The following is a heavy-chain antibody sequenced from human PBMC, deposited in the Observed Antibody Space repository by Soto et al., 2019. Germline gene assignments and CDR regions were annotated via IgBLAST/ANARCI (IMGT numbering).Heavy chain of an antibody. CDR1: GFTLSDYY. V-gene: IGHV3-11*01. J-gene: IGHJ5*02. CDR2: ISSSGSTI. D-gene: IGHD6-13*01. CDR3: ARESEYSSSWYNWFDP. Sequence: GGSLRLSCAASGFTLSDYYMSWSRQAQGKGLEWVSYISSSGSTIYYADSVKGRFTISRDNAKNSLYLQMNSLRAEDTAVYYCARESEYSSSWYNWFDPWGQGTLVTVSS.